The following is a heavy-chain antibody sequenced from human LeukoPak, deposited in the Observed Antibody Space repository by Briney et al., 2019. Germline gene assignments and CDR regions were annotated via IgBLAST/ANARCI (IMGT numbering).Heavy chain of an antibody. V-gene: IGHV3-74*01. CDR2: IETDGSST. Sequence: PGGSLRLSCAVSGLTFSSYWMHSCRQAAWKGLASASRIETDGSSTSYADSVKGRFTISRDNAKNTLYLQMNSLRAEDTAVYFCTRVGYCATTSCRTAFDIWGQGTTVTVSS. CDR1: GLTFSSYW. D-gene: IGHD2-2*03. J-gene: IGHJ3*02. CDR3: TRVGYCATTSCRTAFDI.